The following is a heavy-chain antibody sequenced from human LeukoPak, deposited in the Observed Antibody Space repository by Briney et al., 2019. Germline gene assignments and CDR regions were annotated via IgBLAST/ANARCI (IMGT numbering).Heavy chain of an antibody. CDR2: INHSGST. V-gene: IGHV4-34*01. Sequence: SETLSLTCAVYVGSFSSYYWSWIRQPPGKGLEWIGEINHSGSTNYNPSLKSRVTISVDTSKNQFSLRLSSVTAADTAVYYCARGGFSCGGDCYVDYWGQGTLVTVSS. D-gene: IGHD2-21*02. CDR3: ARGGFSCGGDCYVDY. J-gene: IGHJ4*02. CDR1: VGSFSSYY.